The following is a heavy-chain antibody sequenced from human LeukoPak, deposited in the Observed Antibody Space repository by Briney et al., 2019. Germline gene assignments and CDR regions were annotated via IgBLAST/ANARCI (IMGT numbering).Heavy chain of an antibody. CDR3: ARSGGASCYLGSCYYYYMDV. CDR2: ISSSSSYI. J-gene: IGHJ6*03. Sequence: PGGSLRLSCAASGFTFSSYSMNWVRQAPGKGLEWVSSISSSSSYIYYAGSVKGRFTISRDNSQNTLYLQMSGLRAEDTAVYYCARSGGASCYLGSCYYYYMDVWGKGTTVTVSS. D-gene: IGHD2-2*01. V-gene: IGHV3-21*04. CDR1: GFTFSSYS.